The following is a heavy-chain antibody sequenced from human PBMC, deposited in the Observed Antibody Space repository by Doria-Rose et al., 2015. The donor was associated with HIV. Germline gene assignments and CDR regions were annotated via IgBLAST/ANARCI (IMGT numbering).Heavy chain of an antibody. J-gene: IGHJ4*02. V-gene: IGHV3-30*03. Sequence: KGLEWVAVISYDGTNKYYSDSAKGRFAISRDNSKFTLYLQMNNLRAEDTAVYYCARDWDDYGDFDYWGQGTRGIVSS. D-gene: IGHD4-17*01. CDR2: ISYDGTNK. CDR3: ARDWDDYGDFDY.